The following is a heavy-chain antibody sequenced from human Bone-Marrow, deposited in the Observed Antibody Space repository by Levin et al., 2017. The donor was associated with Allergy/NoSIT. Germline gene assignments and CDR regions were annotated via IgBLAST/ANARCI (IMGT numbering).Heavy chain of an antibody. J-gene: IGHJ6*02. CDR1: GGSISSATYF. Sequence: SQTLSLTCTVSGGSISSATYFWGWIRQPPGKGLEWIGSVYYSGSTYYSPSLKSRVTMSVDTAKNQFSLKLSSVTAADAAVYYCERRIGITYGSGILSYSYYSGVDVWGQGTTVTVSS. D-gene: IGHD3-10*01. CDR3: ERRIGITYGSGILSYSYYSGVDV. CDR2: VYYSGST. V-gene: IGHV4-39*01.